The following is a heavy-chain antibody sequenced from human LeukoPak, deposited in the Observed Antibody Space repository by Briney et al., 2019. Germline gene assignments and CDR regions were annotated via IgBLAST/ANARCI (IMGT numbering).Heavy chain of an antibody. CDR3: AREYDFWGQFDP. CDR1: GGSISSGGYS. D-gene: IGHD3-3*01. CDR2: IYHSGST. V-gene: IGHV4-30-2*01. J-gene: IGHJ5*02. Sequence: SETLSLTCAVSGGSISSGGYSWSWIRQPPGKGLEWIGYIYHSGSTYYNPSLKSRVTISVDRSKNQFSLKLSSVTAADTAVYYCAREYDFWGQFDPWGQRTLVTVSS.